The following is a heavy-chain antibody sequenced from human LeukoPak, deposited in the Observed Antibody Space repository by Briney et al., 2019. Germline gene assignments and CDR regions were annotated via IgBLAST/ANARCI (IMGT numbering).Heavy chain of an antibody. Sequence: GGSLRLSCAASGFTFSRYNMNWVRQAPGKGLEWISYISSSSSIIYFADSLKGRFTVSRDNAKNSLYLRMNSLRAEDTAVYYCARGTHQLWFLDKWGQGTLVTVSS. CDR3: ARGTHQLWFLDK. J-gene: IGHJ4*02. D-gene: IGHD3-10*01. CDR1: GFTFSRYN. CDR2: ISSSSSII. V-gene: IGHV3-48*01.